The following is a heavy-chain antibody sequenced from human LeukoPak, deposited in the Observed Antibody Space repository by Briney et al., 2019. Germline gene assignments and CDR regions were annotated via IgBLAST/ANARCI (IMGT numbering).Heavy chain of an antibody. D-gene: IGHD3-22*01. CDR2: INHSGST. J-gene: IGHJ5*02. CDR3: AREGPYYDSSGYYPLNWFDP. V-gene: IGHV4-34*01. CDR1: GGSFSGYY. Sequence: SETLSLTCAVYGGSFSGYYWSWIRQPPGKGLEWIGEINHSGSTNYNPSLKSRVTISVDTSKNQFSLKLSSVTAADTAVYYCAREGPYYDSSGYYPLNWFDPWGQGTLVTVS.